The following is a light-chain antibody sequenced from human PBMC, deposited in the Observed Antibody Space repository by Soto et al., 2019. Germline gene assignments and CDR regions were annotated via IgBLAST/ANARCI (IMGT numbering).Light chain of an antibody. CDR3: HQNNKWPRT. CDR1: QSVSIL. V-gene: IGKV3-15*01. CDR2: GAT. J-gene: IGKJ1*01. Sequence: EIVMTQSPATLSVSPGERATLSCRASQSVSILLAWYQQKPGQAPRLLIHGATTRATGIPARFSGSGSGTEVTTIISRLHAEGGAVYCCHQNNKWPRTFGQGTKVEIK.